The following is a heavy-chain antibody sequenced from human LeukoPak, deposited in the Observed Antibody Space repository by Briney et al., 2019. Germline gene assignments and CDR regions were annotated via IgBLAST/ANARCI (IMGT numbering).Heavy chain of an antibody. D-gene: IGHD4-17*01. Sequence: ASVKVSCKASGYTFTGYYMHWVRQAPGQGLEWMGWIDPNSGGTNYAQKFQGRVTMTRDTSISTAYMELSRLRSDDTAVYYCAREGPVRYYFDYWGQGTLVTVSS. CDR2: IDPNSGGT. J-gene: IGHJ4*02. CDR1: GYTFTGYY. V-gene: IGHV1-2*02. CDR3: AREGPVRYYFDY.